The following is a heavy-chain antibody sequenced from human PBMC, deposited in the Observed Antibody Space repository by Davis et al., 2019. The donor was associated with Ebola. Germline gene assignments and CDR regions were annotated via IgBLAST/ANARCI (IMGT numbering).Heavy chain of an antibody. D-gene: IGHD4-17*01. V-gene: IGHV3-30-3*01. CDR3: ARVLILPSGDYNYYYYGMDV. J-gene: IGHJ6*02. CDR1: GFTFSSYA. Sequence: GGSLRLSCAASGFTFSSYAMHWVRQAPGKGLEWVAVISYDGSNKYYADSVKGRFTISRDNSKNTLYLQMNSLRAEDTAVYYCARVLILPSGDYNYYYYGMDVWGQGTTVTVSS. CDR2: ISYDGSNK.